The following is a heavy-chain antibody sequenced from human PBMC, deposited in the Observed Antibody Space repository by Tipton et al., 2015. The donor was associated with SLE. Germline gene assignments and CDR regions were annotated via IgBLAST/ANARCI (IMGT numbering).Heavy chain of an antibody. J-gene: IGHJ4*02. D-gene: IGHD5-18*01. CDR1: GYTFTNYG. V-gene: IGHV1-18*01. CDR3: AREMKDTGMVIGQ. Sequence: QVQLVQSGAEVKKPGASVKVSCKTSGYTFTNYGIHWVRQAPGQGPEWMGWFSTYNDNANYAHKFQGRVTITTDTSTSTAYMELRNLRSDDTAVYYCAREMKDTGMVIGQWGQGTLVIVSS. CDR2: FSTYNDNA.